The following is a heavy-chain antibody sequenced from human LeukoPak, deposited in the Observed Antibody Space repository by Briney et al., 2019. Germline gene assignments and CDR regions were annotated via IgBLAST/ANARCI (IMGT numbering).Heavy chain of an antibody. J-gene: IGHJ4*02. V-gene: IGHV4-4*02. D-gene: IGHD5-18*01. CDR3: AREVQLWSSRLYYFDY. CDR1: GGSISTSNW. CDR2: IYYSGST. Sequence: SETLSLTCAVSGGSISTSNWWSWVRQPPGKGLEWIGYIYYSGSTYYNPSLKSRVTISVDTSKNQFSLKLSSVTAADTAVYYCAREVQLWSSRLYYFDYWGQGTLVTVSS.